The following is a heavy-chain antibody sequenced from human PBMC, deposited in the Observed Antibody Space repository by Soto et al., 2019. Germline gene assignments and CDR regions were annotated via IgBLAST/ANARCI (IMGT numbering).Heavy chain of an antibody. V-gene: IGHV4-34*01. D-gene: IGHD2-15*01. Sequence: SETLSLTCAVYGWSLTDYYWSWIRQSPGKGLEWIGEVVPGGSTNYNPSLESRVTISIDTAKRQVSLKVRSVTAADTAVYYCARGTYCSGGSCYSGGYYYYYMDVWGKGTTVTVSS. CDR2: VVPGGST. J-gene: IGHJ6*03. CDR1: GWSLTDYY. CDR3: ARGTYCSGGSCYSGGYYYYYMDV.